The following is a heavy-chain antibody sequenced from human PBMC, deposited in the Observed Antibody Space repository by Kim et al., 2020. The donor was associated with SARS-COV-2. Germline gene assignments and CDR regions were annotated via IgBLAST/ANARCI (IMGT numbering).Heavy chain of an antibody. J-gene: IGHJ4*02. V-gene: IGHV1-69*02. CDR2: IIPILGIA. CDR3: ATLWFGELLSFDY. Sequence: SVKVSCKASGGTFSSYTISWVRQAPGQGLEWMGRIIPILGIANYAQKFQGRVTITADKSTSTAYMELSSLRSEDTAVYYCATLWFGELLSFDYWGQGTLVTVSS. D-gene: IGHD3-10*01. CDR1: GGTFSSYT.